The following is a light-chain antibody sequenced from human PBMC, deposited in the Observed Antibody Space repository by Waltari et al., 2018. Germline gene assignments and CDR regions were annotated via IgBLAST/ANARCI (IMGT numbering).Light chain of an antibody. J-gene: IGLJ2*01. CDR1: SRDVGGYTY. CDR3: SSYTSSSPL. CDR2: EVS. V-gene: IGLV2-14*01. Sequence: QSALTQPASVSGSPGQSITISCTGTSRDVGGYTYVSCYHQHPGKAPKIMIYEVSNRPSGVSNRFSGSKSGNTASLTISGLQAEDEADYYCSSYTSSSPLFGGGTKLTVL.